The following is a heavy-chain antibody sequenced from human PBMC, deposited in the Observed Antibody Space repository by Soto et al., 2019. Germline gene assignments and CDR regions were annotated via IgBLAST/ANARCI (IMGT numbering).Heavy chain of an antibody. J-gene: IGHJ2*01. CDR2: INAGNGNT. D-gene: IGHD1-26*01. CDR1: GYTFTNYA. Sequence: QVQLVQSGAEVKKPGASVKVSCKASGYTFTNYAMHWVRQAPGQRLEWMGWINAGNGNTKYSQKFEGRVTITRDTPERTSYVELSSLRSEDTALYYWAGGGSLDWDFDLWGRGTLVTVSS. V-gene: IGHV1-3*01. CDR3: AGGGSLDWDFDL.